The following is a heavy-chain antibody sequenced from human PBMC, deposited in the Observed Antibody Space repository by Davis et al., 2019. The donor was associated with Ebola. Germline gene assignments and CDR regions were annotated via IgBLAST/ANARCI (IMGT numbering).Heavy chain of an antibody. CDR1: GGSFSGYY. CDR3: ARVNIVLVVYRYRPGFYGMDV. D-gene: IGHD2-8*02. CDR2: INHSGST. V-gene: IGHV4-34*01. Sequence: GSLRLSCAVYGGSFSGYYWSWFRQPPGKGLEWIGEINHSGSTNYNPSLKSRVIISVDTSKNQFSLKLSSVTAADTAVYYCARVNIVLVVYRYRPGFYGMDVWGQGTTVTVSS. J-gene: IGHJ6*02.